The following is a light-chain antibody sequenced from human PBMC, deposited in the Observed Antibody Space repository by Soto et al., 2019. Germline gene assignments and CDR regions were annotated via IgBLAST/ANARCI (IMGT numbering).Light chain of an antibody. CDR2: EGI. CDR1: SSDVGSYNL. CDR3: YSYPGSSTSVV. V-gene: IGLV2-23*01. Sequence: QSVLTQPASVSGSPGQSITISCTGSSSDVGSYNLVSWYQHHPGKAPKLIIYEGIKRPSGVSDRFSGSESDNTSSLTISGLQAEDEADYYCYSYPGSSTSVVFGGGTKLTVL. J-gene: IGLJ2*01.